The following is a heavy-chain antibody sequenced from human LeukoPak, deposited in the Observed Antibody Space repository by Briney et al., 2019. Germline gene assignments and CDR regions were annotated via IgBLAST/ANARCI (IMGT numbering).Heavy chain of an antibody. V-gene: IGHV3-48*02. CDR2: ITASGTAM. D-gene: IGHD2-8*01. Sequence: GGSLRLSCAASGFTFSSYSMNWVRQAPGKGLEWVSHITASGTAMFYADSVKGRFTISRDNAKNSLYLQMNSLRDEDTAVYYCAKNAAGIVLMIYAPLDSWGQGTLVTVSS. J-gene: IGHJ4*02. CDR3: AKNAAGIVLMIYAPLDS. CDR1: GFTFSSYS.